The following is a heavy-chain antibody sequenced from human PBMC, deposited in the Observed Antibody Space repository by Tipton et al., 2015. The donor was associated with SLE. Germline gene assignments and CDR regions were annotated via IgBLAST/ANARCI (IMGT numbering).Heavy chain of an antibody. J-gene: IGHJ4*02. CDR1: GGSFSVHY. Sequence: TLSLTCAVYGGSFSVHYWSWSWIRQPPGKGLEWIGEIDHSRSTNYNPSLKSRVTISIDTPKNQFSQKLPSVTAADTAVYYCARLPLGGVYFDYWGQGTLVTVSS. CDR2: IDHSRST. CDR3: ARLPLGGVYFDY. D-gene: IGHD3-10*01. V-gene: IGHV4-34*01.